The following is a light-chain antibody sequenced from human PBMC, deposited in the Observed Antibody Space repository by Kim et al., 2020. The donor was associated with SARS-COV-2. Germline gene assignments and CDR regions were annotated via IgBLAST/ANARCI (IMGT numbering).Light chain of an antibody. CDR2: YDS. CDR3: QVWDSSSDHWV. CDR1: TIGSKS. Sequence: AQGKTARITWGGNTIGSKSVHWYQQKPGQAPVLVIYYDSDRPSGIPERFSGSNSGNTATLTISRVEAGDEADYYCQVWDSSSDHWVFGGGTQLTVL. J-gene: IGLJ3*02. V-gene: IGLV3-21*04.